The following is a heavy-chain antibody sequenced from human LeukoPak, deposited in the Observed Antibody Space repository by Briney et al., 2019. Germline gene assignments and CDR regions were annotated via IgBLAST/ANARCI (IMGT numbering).Heavy chain of an antibody. V-gene: IGHV3-23*01. CDR3: ARDQGLWFGGQGFDY. J-gene: IGHJ4*02. CDR1: GITFSSDA. D-gene: IGHD3-10*01. Sequence: GGSLRLSCAASGITFSSDAMSWVRQAPGKGLEWVSAISGDNTHYAGSVKGRFTISRDNSKNTLFLQMSSLRAEDTAVYYCARDQGLWFGGQGFDYWGQGTLVTVSS. CDR2: ISGDNT.